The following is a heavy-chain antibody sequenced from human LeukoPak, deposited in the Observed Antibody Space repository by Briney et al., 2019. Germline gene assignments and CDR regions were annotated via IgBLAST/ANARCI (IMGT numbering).Heavy chain of an antibody. CDR1: GFTFSSYA. D-gene: IGHD3-10*02. J-gene: IGHJ4*02. Sequence: GRSLRLSCAASGFTFSSYAMSWVRQVPGKGLEWVSAISGSGGSTYYADSVKGRFTISRDNSKNTLYLQMNSLRAEDTAVYYCTYAQGNAFDYWGQGTLVTVSS. CDR2: ISGSGGST. CDR3: TYAQGNAFDY. V-gene: IGHV3-23*01.